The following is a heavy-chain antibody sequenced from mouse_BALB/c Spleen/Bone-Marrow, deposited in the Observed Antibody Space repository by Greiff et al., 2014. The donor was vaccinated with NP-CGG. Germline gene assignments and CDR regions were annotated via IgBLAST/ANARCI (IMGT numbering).Heavy chain of an antibody. D-gene: IGHD2-14*01. V-gene: IGHV14-3*02. J-gene: IGHJ4*01. Sequence: VHVKQSGAELVKPGASVKLPCTASGFHIKDTYIHWVKQRPEQGLEWIGRIDPANGNTKYDPKFQGKATITTDTSSNTAYLQLSSLTSEDTAVYYCAQGYDWAMDYWGQGTSVTVSS. CDR1: GFHIKDTY. CDR2: IDPANGNT. CDR3: AQGYDWAMDY.